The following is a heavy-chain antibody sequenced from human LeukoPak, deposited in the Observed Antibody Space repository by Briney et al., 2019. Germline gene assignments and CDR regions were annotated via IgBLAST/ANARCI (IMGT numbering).Heavy chain of an antibody. CDR1: GFTFSSYW. Sequence: PGGSLRLSCAASGFTFSSYWMHWVRQAPGKGLEWVAFIRYDGSNKYYADSVKGRFTISRDNSKNTLYLQMNSLRAEDTAVYYCAKDDLVVSGSLPIPVLDYWGQGTLVTVSS. D-gene: IGHD1-26*01. CDR3: AKDDLVVSGSLPIPVLDY. J-gene: IGHJ4*02. V-gene: IGHV3-30*02. CDR2: IRYDGSNK.